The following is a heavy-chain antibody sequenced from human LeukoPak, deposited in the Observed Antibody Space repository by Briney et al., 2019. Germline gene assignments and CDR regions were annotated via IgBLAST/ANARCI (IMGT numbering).Heavy chain of an antibody. V-gene: IGHV3-64*01. D-gene: IGHD3-9*01. CDR1: GFNFNNYA. CDR3: ARGSDYDILTAYVQ. J-gene: IGHJ4*02. CDR2: ISTNGGTT. Sequence: GALRRSCAASGFNFNNYAMHWVRQAPGKGLEFVSAISTNGGTTYYAKSVKGSFTISRDNTKNTLFLQMDSLRPEDMAVYYCARGSDYDILTAYVQWGQGALVTVSS.